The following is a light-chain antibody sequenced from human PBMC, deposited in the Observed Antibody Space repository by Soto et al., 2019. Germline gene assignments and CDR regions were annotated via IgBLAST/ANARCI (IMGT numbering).Light chain of an antibody. J-gene: IGLJ2*01. CDR3: SSYTSSTTLDVV. V-gene: IGLV2-14*01. CDR1: SSDVGGHNY. CDR2: EVT. Sequence: QSVLTQPASVSGSPGQSITISCTGTSSDVGGHNYVSWYQQHPDTAPKLMIYEVTNRPSGVSNRFSGSKSGNTASLTISGLQAEDEADYYCSSYTSSTTLDVVFGGGTKVTVL.